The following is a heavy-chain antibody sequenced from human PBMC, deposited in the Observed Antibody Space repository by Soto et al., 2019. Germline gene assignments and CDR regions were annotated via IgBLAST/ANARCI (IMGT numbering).Heavy chain of an antibody. CDR2: ISASGFKK. D-gene: IGHD3-3*01. J-gene: IGHJ5*02. CDR3: AKIESYFWSGYYISAWWFDL. V-gene: IGHV3-23*01. Sequence: GGSLTLSCAASGFIFENFGTSWIRQAPGKGLEWISSISASGFKKYYTDSMKGRFTISRDNSKNTLYLQMNSLRAEDTAVYYCAKIESYFWSGYYISAWWFDLWGQGTLVTVSS. CDR1: GFIFENFG.